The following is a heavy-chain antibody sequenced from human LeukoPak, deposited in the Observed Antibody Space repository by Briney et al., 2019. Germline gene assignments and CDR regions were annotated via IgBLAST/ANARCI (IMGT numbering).Heavy chain of an antibody. CDR3: ARVRVSVDYMDV. J-gene: IGHJ6*03. CDR1: GFTVSSNY. CDR2: IYSGGST. D-gene: IGHD4-23*01. Sequence: PGGSLRLSCAASGFTVSSNYMSWVRQAPGKGLEWVSVIYSGGSTYYADSVKGRFTISRDNSKNTLYLQMNSLRAEDTAVYYCARVRVSVDYMDVWGKGTTVTVSS. V-gene: IGHV3-53*01.